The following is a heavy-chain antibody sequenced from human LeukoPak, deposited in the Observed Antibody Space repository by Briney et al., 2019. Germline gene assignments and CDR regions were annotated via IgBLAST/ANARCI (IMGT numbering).Heavy chain of an antibody. D-gene: IGHD5-18*01. V-gene: IGHV3-21*01. CDR2: ISSTSSSV. CDR1: GFTFSSDS. CDR3: ARASGDIVETATMGSY. J-gene: IGHJ4*02. Sequence: GGALRLSGAASGFTFSSDSMNWVRHGPGNGLEWVSSISSTSSSVYYADSVKGRLTISRDNAKNSLYLQMNSLRAEDTAVYYCARASGDIVETATMGSYWGQGTLVPVSS.